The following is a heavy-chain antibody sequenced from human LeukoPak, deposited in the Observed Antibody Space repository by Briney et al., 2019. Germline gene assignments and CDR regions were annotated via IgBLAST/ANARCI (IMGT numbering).Heavy chain of an antibody. V-gene: IGHV4-39*01. CDR2: IYFSGST. D-gene: IGHD6-19*01. J-gene: IGHJ4*02. CDR3: ARHLDSSGWYAY. CDR1: GGSISSSSSY. Sequence: SETLSLTCTVSGGSISSSSSYWGWIRQPPGKGLEWIGSIYFSGSTNYNPSLKSRVTISVDTSKNQFSLKLSSVTAADTAVYYCARHLDSSGWYAYWGQGTLVTVSS.